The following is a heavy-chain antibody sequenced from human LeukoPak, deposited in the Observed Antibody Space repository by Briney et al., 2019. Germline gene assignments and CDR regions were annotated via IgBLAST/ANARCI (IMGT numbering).Heavy chain of an antibody. CDR3: ARRFRVTHSNWFDP. CDR2: INHSGST. V-gene: IGHV4-4*02. Sequence: SETLSLTCAVSGGSISSSNWWSWVRQPPGKGLEWIGEINHSGSTYYNPSLKSRVTISVDTSKNQFSLKLSSVTAADTAVYYCARRFRVTHSNWFDPWGQGTLVTVSS. D-gene: IGHD2-21*02. CDR1: GGSISSSNW. J-gene: IGHJ5*02.